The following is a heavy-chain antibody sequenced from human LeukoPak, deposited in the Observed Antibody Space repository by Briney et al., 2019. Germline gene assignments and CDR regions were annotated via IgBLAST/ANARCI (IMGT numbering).Heavy chain of an antibody. D-gene: IGHD2-8*01. J-gene: IGHJ4*02. Sequence: PGGSLRLSCAASGFTFSSYAMSWVRQAPGKGLEWVSAISGSGGSTYYADSVKGRFTISSDNSKNTLYLQMNSLRAEDTAVYYCARDLSYNGGNTLGYFDSWGQGALVTVSS. V-gene: IGHV3-23*01. CDR3: ARDLSYNGGNTLGYFDS. CDR2: ISGSGGST. CDR1: GFTFSSYA.